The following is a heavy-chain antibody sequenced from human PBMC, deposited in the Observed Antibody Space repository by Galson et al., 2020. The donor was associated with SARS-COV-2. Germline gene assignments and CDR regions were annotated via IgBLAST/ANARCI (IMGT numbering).Heavy chain of an antibody. V-gene: IGHV3-13*01. CDR2: IGTSGDT. CDR3: ATGLMITGTETFDI. J-gene: IGHJ3*02. CDR1: GFSISVND. Sequence: GGSLRLSCAGSGFSISVNDMNWLRQSPAKGLEWVSGIGTSGDTYYTDSVKGRFTISRENAKNSFHLQMDSLTAGDTAIYYCATGLMITGTETFDIWGQGTMVTVSP. D-gene: IGHD3-16*01.